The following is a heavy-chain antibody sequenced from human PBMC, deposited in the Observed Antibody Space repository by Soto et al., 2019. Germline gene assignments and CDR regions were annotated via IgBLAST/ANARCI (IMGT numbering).Heavy chain of an antibody. D-gene: IGHD1-26*01. CDR2: ISPHGGST. V-gene: IGHV1-46*01. Sequence: ASVKVSCTAPGDTLTSYYFHWGRQSPEQGLEWMGVISPHGGSTAYAQMFQGRVTMTRDTPTSTVYMQLTSLRSEDTAVYYCARSSRGHYGIIIEGSNWFAPWRQGTLVTVPS. J-gene: IGHJ5*02. CDR1: GDTLTSYY. CDR3: ARSSRGHYGIIIEGSNWFAP.